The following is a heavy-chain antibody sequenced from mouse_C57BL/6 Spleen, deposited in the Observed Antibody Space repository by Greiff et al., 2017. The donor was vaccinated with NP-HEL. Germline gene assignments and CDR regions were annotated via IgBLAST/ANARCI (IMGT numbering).Heavy chain of an antibody. CDR1: GYTFTSYW. D-gene: IGHD2-4*01. V-gene: IGHV1-53*01. J-gene: IGHJ3*01. CDR3: ARERDYDYPFAY. Sequence: QVQLQQPGPELVKPGASVTLSCKASGYTFTSYWMHWVKQRPGQGLEWIGDINPSNGGTNYNEKFKSKATLTVDKSSSTAYMQLSSLTSDDSAVYYCARERDYDYPFAYWGQGTLVTVAA. CDR2: INPSNGGT.